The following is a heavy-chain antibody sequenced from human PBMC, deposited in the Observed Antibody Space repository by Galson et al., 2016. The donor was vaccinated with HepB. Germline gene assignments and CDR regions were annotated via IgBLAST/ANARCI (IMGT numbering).Heavy chain of an antibody. V-gene: IGHV4-31*03. CDR2: IYHSGGT. D-gene: IGHD2-15*01. CDR3: AREVKGSAPDY. Sequence: TLSLTCTVSGGSISSGGYYWSWIRQHPGKGLEWIGYIYHSGGTYYNPSLKSRVSMSVDTSKNQFSLKLSSVTAADTAVYYWAREVKGSAPDYWGQGTLVTVSS. J-gene: IGHJ4*02. CDR1: GGSISSGGYY.